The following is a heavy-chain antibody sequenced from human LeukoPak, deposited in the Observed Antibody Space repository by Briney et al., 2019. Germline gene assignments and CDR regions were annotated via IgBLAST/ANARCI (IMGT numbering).Heavy chain of an antibody. Sequence: PGGSLRLSCAASGFTFSSYGMHWVRQAPGKGLEWVAFIRYDGSNKYYADSVKGRFTISRDNSKNTVYLQMNSLRGDDTAVYYCARDSIACSDGVCYTYWMHPWGQGTLVTVSS. CDR3: ARDSIACSDGVCYTYWMHP. CDR2: IRYDGSNK. CDR1: GFTFSSYG. V-gene: IGHV3-30*02. J-gene: IGHJ5*02. D-gene: IGHD2-8*01.